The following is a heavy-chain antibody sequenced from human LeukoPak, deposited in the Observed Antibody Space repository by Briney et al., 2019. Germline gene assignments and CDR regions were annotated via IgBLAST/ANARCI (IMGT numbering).Heavy chain of an antibody. D-gene: IGHD3-10*01. CDR3: AGTFGELSNFDY. CDR1: GFTFSNAY. J-gene: IGHJ4*02. V-gene: IGHV4-4*02. CDR2: IYHSGST. Sequence: GSLRLSCAASGFTFSNAYMSWVRQAPGKGLEWIGEIYHSGSTNYNPSLKSRVTISVDKSKNQFSLKLSSVTAADTAVYYCAGTFGELSNFDYWGQGTLVTVSS.